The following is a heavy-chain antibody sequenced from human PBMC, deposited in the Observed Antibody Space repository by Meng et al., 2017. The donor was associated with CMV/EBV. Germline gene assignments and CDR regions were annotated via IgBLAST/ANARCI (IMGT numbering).Heavy chain of an antibody. CDR1: GCSISSGDYY. J-gene: IGHJ4*02. D-gene: IGHD2-2*01. V-gene: IGHV4-30-4*08. Sequence: QVQLQGSGPGLVQPSQTLSLTCTCSGCSISSGDYYWSWIRQPPGKGLEWIGYIYYSGSTYYNPSLKSRVTISVDTSKNQFSLKLSSVTAADTAVYYCARVGRTSCYDYWGQGTLVTVSS. CDR3: ARVGRTSCYDY. CDR2: IYYSGST.